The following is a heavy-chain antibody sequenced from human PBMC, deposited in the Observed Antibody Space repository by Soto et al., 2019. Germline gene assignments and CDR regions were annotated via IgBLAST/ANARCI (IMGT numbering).Heavy chain of an antibody. CDR2: TIPAFGTA. D-gene: IGHD1-1*01. V-gene: IGHV1-69*06. J-gene: IGHJ4*02. CDR1: GAGYTFSNYG. CDR3: WRHDKTALPPLDS. Sequence: QVHLVQSGAEVKSPGSAVKVSCKVSGAGYTFSNYGLNWMRQAPGQGLEWMGGTIPAFGTATYAQKFQGRVTITADTSTTTAYMELSSLRSDDTAVYYCWRHDKTALPPLDSWGQGTLVSVSS.